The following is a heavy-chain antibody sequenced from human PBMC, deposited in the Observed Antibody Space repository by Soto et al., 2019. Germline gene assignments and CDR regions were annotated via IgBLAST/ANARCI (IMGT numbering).Heavy chain of an antibody. J-gene: IGHJ4*02. D-gene: IGHD4-17*01. Sequence: QVQLVQSGAAVKKPGASVKVSCKASGSTFPSSTVSWVRQAPGQGLEWMGWINAHNGNTKYAQKFQGRLTMTTDTSTGTGYMELRSLRSDDTAIYFCAIADYGDPDYWGQGTLVTVSS. CDR2: INAHNGNT. CDR1: GSTFPSST. V-gene: IGHV1-18*01. CDR3: AIADYGDPDY.